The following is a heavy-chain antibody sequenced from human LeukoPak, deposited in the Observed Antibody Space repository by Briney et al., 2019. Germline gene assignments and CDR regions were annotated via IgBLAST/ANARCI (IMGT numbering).Heavy chain of an antibody. J-gene: IGHJ3*02. CDR3: ARELLLEKQPPAFDI. CDR1: GGTFSSYA. D-gene: IGHD3-16*01. V-gene: IGHV1-69*13. CDR2: IIPIFGTA. Sequence: GASVKVSCKASGGTFSSYAISWVRQAPGQGLEWMGGIIPIFGTANYAQKFQGRVTITADESTSTAYMELSSLRSEDTAVYYCARELLLEKQPPAFDIWGQGAMVTVSP.